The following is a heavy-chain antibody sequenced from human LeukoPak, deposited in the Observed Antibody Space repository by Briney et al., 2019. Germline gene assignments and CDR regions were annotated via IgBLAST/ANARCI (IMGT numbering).Heavy chain of an antibody. D-gene: IGHD6-13*01. CDR2: IYHSGTT. J-gene: IGHJ5*02. CDR1: GGSISSGGYS. V-gene: IGHV4-30-2*01. CDR3: ARESSSWSNWFDP. Sequence: PSQTLSLTCAVSGGSISSGGYSWSWIRQPPGKGLEWIGYIYHSGTTHYNPSLKSRVTISVDRSKNQFSLKLNSVTAADTAVYYCARESSSWSNWFDPWGQGTLVTVSS.